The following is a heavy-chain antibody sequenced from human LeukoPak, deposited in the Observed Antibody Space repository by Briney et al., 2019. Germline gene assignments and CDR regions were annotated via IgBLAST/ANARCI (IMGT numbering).Heavy chain of an antibody. CDR3: ANLGLPAATTYYYYYMDV. J-gene: IGHJ6*03. D-gene: IGHD2-2*01. Sequence: GGSLRLSCAASGFTFSSYGMHWVRQAPGKGLEWVAFIRYDGSNKYYADSVKGRFTISRDNSKNTLYLQMNSLRAEDTAVYYCANLGLPAATTYYYYYMDVWGKGTTVTVSS. V-gene: IGHV3-30*02. CDR2: IRYDGSNK. CDR1: GFTFSSYG.